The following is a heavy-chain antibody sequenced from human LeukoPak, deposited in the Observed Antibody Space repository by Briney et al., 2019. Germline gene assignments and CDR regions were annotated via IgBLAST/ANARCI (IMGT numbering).Heavy chain of an antibody. V-gene: IGHV3-53*05. CDR2: IYSGGST. CDR3: AQGFYSGYLDY. CDR1: GFTVSSNY. Sequence: GGSLRLSCAASGFTVSSNYMSWVRQAPGKGLEWVSVIYSGGSTYYADSVKGRFTISRDNSKNTFFLQMNSLRAEDTAVYYCAQGFYSGYLDYWGQGTLVTVSS. D-gene: IGHD1-26*01. J-gene: IGHJ4*02.